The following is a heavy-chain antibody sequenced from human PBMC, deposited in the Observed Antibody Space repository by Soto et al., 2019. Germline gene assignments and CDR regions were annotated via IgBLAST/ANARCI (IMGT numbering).Heavy chain of an antibody. J-gene: IGHJ4*02. CDR3: ARGSSGYYPIREYYFDY. D-gene: IGHD3-22*01. CDR1: GGTFSSYA. V-gene: IGHV1-69*01. Sequence: QVQLVQSGAEVKKPGSSVKVSCKASGGTFSSYAISWVRQAPGQGLEWMGGIIPIFGTANYAQKFQGRVTITADESTSTAYMELSSLRSEDTAVYYCARGSSGYYPIREYYFDYWGQGTLVTVSS. CDR2: IIPIFGTA.